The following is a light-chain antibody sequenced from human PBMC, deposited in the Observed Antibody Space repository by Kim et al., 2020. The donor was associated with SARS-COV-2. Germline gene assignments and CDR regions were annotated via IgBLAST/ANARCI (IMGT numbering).Light chain of an antibody. CDR1: QSISNN. J-gene: IGKJ4*01. V-gene: IGKV3-15*01. CDR2: GAS. CDR3: QQYNSWPLT. Sequence: VSPGDRVTLSCRASQSISNNLAWYQQKPGQAPRLLIYGASTRATGFPAWFSGSGSGTEFTLTISSLQSEDFAVYYCQQYNSWPLTFGGGTKVDIK.